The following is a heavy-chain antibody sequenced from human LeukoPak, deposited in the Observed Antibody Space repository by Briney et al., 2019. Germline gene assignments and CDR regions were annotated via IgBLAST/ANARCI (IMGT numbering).Heavy chain of an antibody. CDR1: GYTFTGYY. D-gene: IGHD2-15*01. CDR3: ARDVGYCSGGSCYKRTYYYYGMDV. V-gene: IGHV1-2*02. Sequence: GASVEVSCKASGYTFTGYYIHWVRQAPGQGLEWMGWINPNSGGTNYAQKFQGRVTMTRDTSISTAYMELSRLRSDDTAVYYCARDVGYCSGGSCYKRTYYYYGMDVWGQGTTVTVSS. J-gene: IGHJ6*02. CDR2: INPNSGGT.